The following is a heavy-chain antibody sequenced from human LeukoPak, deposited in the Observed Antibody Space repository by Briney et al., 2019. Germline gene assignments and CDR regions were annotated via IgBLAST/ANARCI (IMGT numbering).Heavy chain of an antibody. J-gene: IGHJ6*03. CDR1: GGSISSYY. CDR2: IYTSGST. Sequence: SETLSLTCTVSGGSISSYYWSWIRQPPGNGLEWIGYIYTSGSTNYNPSLKSRVTISVDTSKNQFSLKLSSVTAADTAVYYCARQSSFGYYYYMDVWGKGTTVTVSS. V-gene: IGHV4-4*09. CDR3: ARQSSFGYYYYMDV. D-gene: IGHD2/OR15-2a*01.